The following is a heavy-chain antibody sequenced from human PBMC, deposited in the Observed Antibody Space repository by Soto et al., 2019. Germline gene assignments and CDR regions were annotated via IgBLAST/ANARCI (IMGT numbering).Heavy chain of an antibody. CDR1: GGSFSGYY. CDR3: ARGKEHPLIAWFDP. CDR2: INHSGST. D-gene: IGHD2-21*01. V-gene: IGHV4-34*01. J-gene: IGHJ5*02. Sequence: SETLSLTCAVYGGSFSGYYWSWIRQPPGKGLEWIGEINHSGSTNYNPSLKSRVTISVDTSKNQFSLKLSSVTAADTAVYYCARGKEHPLIAWFDPWGQGTLVTVSS.